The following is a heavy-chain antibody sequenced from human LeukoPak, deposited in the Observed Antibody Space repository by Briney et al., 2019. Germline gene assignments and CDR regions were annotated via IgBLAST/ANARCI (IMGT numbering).Heavy chain of an antibody. CDR3: AKGGYSTNFDY. Sequence: PGGSLRLSCAASGLTFSSYSMSWVRQAPGKGLEWVSTIRASGGSTYYADSVKGRFIISRDNSNNTLFLQMNSLRAEDTAVYYCAKGGYSTNFDYWGQGTLVTVSS. J-gene: IGHJ4*02. V-gene: IGHV3-23*01. CDR1: GLTFSSYS. CDR2: IRASGGST. D-gene: IGHD6-13*01.